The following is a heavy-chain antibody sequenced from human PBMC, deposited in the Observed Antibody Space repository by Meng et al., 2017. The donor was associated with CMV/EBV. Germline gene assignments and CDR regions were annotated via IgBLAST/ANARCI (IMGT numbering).Heavy chain of an antibody. V-gene: IGHV3-48*03. CDR2: ISSSGSTI. CDR1: GFTFSSYE. D-gene: IGHD1-14*01. J-gene: IGHJ3*02. Sequence: GGSLRLSCAASGFTFSSYEMNWVRQAPGKGLEWVSYISSSGSTIYYADSVKGRFTISRDNAKNSLYLQMNSLRAEDAAVYYCARHVYRVGAFDIWGQGTMVTVSS. CDR3: ARHVYRVGAFDI.